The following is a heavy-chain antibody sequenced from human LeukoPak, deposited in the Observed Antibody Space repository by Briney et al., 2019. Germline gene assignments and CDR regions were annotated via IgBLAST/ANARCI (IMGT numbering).Heavy chain of an antibody. D-gene: IGHD3-22*01. V-gene: IGHV3-74*01. Sequence: GGSLRLSCAASGFAFNKYWMHWARQTPGKGLVWVSRISGDGSTTSYADSVKGGFTISRDNAKNTLYLQMSSLRAEDTAVYYCATGNYYDSRGYYTFGHWGQGTLVTVSS. J-gene: IGHJ4*02. CDR1: GFAFNKYW. CDR3: ATGNYYDSRGYYTFGH. CDR2: ISGDGSTT.